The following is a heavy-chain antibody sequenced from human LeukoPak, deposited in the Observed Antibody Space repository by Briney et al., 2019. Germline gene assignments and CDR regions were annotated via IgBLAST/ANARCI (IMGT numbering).Heavy chain of an antibody. D-gene: IGHD4-23*01. CDR2: INEDGNEK. CDR3: ARDWHGKDF. Sequence: PGGSLRLSCAASGFTFNKHWMSWVRQAPGKGLEWVANINEDGNEKRYVHSLKGRFTISRDNSKNSLYLQMNSLRADDTAVYYCARDWHGKDFWGQGTLVTVSS. V-gene: IGHV3-7*01. J-gene: IGHJ4*02. CDR1: GFTFNKHW.